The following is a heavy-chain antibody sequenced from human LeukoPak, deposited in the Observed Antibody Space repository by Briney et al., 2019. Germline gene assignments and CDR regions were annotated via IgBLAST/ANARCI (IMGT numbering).Heavy chain of an antibody. CDR1: GFTFSYYE. J-gene: IGHJ4*02. CDR3: ARDGDIAVATAPYYFDY. CDR2: ITGGSTTK. D-gene: IGHD6-19*01. V-gene: IGHV3-48*03. Sequence: GGSLRLSCAASGFTFSYYEMIWVRQAPGKGLEWVSYITGGSTTKNYADSVKGRFTISRDNAKNSLYLQMNSLRAEDTAIYYCARDGDIAVATAPYYFDYWGQGILVAVSS.